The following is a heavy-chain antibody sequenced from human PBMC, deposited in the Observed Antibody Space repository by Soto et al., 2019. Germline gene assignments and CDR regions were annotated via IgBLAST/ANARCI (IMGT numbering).Heavy chain of an antibody. CDR3: AREAGWGDYDFGLFDY. CDR1: GGTFSSYT. Sequence: QVQLVQSGAEVKKPGSSVKVSCKASGGTFSSYTISWVRQAPGQGLEWMGRIIPILGIANYAQKFQGRVTITADKSTSTANMELSSLRSEDTAVYYWAREAGWGDYDFGLFDYWGQGTLVTVSS. D-gene: IGHD4-17*01. V-gene: IGHV1-69*08. J-gene: IGHJ4*02. CDR2: IIPILGIA.